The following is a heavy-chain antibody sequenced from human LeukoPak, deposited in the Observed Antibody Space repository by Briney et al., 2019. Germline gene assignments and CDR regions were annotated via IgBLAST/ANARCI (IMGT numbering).Heavy chain of an antibody. CDR2: IDPSDSYT. J-gene: IGHJ4*02. CDR3: AGYGSGRRSYYFDY. CDR1: GYSFTSYW. V-gene: IGHV5-10-1*01. D-gene: IGHD3-10*01. Sequence: GESLKISCKASGYSFTSYWISWVRQMPGKGLEWMGRIDPSDSYTNYSPSFQGHVTISADKSISTAYLQWSSLKASDTAMYYCAGYGSGRRSYYFDYWGQGTLVTVSS.